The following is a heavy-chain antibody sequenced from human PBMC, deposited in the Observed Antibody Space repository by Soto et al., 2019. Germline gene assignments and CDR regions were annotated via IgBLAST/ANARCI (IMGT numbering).Heavy chain of an antibody. CDR1: GYTFTGYH. Sequence: QVQLVQSGAEVKEPGASVKVSCKTSGYTFTGYHIHWVRQAPGQGLEWMGWINTNTGDTNYAQKFQGWVTMTRDTSINTAYVQLSRLTSDDTAVYYCARWVGASNWFDPWGQGTLVTVSS. CDR2: INTNTGDT. V-gene: IGHV1-2*04. J-gene: IGHJ5*02. D-gene: IGHD1-26*01. CDR3: ARWVGASNWFDP.